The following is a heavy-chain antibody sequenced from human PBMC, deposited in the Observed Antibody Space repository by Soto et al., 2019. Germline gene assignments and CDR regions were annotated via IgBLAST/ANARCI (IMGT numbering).Heavy chain of an antibody. CDR1: GLTFSSYE. D-gene: IGHD2-15*01. Sequence: PGGSLRLSCAASGLTFSSYEMNWVRQVPGKGLEWVSYISRSGSTIYYADSVKGRVTISRDNAKNSLYLQMNSLRAEDTAVYYCARDGRIRRPDWYFDLWGRGTLVTVSS. J-gene: IGHJ2*01. CDR2: ISRSGSTI. V-gene: IGHV3-48*03. CDR3: ARDGRIRRPDWYFDL.